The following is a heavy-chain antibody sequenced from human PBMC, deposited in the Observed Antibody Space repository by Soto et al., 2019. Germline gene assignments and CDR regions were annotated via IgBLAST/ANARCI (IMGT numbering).Heavy chain of an antibody. CDR2: INAGNGNT. CDR1: GYTFTSYA. J-gene: IGHJ6*02. Sequence: QVQLVQSGAEVKKPGASVKVSCKASGYTFTSYAMHWVRQAPGQRLEWMGWINAGNGNTKYSQKFQGRVTITRDTSASTAYMELSSLRSEDTAVYYCARDPLYSWSYFDGMDVWGQGTTVTVSS. V-gene: IGHV1-3*01. CDR3: ARDPLYSWSYFDGMDV. D-gene: IGHD1-26*01.